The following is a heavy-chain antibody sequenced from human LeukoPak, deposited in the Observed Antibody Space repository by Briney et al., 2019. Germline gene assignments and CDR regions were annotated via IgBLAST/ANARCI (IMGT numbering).Heavy chain of an antibody. D-gene: IGHD2-15*01. CDR1: GGSFSGYY. V-gene: IGHV4-34*01. CDR3: ARRLCSGGSCLIDY. Sequence: SETLSLTCAVYGGSFSGYYWTWIRQPPGKGLEWIGEIYHSGSTIFHSGSTNYNPSLEGRLTISVDTSKNQFSLKLTSVTAADTAVYFCARRLCSGGSCLIDYWGQGGLVTVSS. J-gene: IGHJ4*02. CDR2: IYHSGSTIFHSGST.